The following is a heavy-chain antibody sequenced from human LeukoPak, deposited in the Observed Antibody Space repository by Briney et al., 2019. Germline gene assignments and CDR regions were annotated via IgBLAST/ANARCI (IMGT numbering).Heavy chain of an antibody. CDR3: ATPDYGSGSYYPFDY. V-gene: IGHV1-24*01. CDR2: FDPEDGET. Sequence: ASVKVSCKVSGYTLTELSMHWARQAPGKGLEWMGGFDPEDGETIYAQKFQGRVTMTEDTSTDTAYMELSSLRSEDTAVYYCATPDYGSGSYYPFDYWGQGTLVTVSS. CDR1: GYTLTELS. J-gene: IGHJ4*02. D-gene: IGHD3-10*01.